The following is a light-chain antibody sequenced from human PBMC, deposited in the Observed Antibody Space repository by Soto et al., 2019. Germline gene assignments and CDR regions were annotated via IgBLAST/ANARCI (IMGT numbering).Light chain of an antibody. CDR3: QQRGGSPPTWT. J-gene: IGKJ1*01. CDR1: QIISSNS. V-gene: IGKV3-20*01. Sequence: IVLTHSPSTLSSSPVERATLSCRASQIISSNSLGWYQQKPGQAPRLLIYDASNRATGIPDRFSGSGSGTDFTLTISRLEPEDFAVYYCQQRGGSPPTWTFGQGTKVDI. CDR2: DAS.